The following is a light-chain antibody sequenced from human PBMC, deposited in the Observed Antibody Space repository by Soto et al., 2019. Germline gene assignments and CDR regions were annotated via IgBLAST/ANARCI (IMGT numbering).Light chain of an antibody. J-gene: IGLJ2*01. Sequence: QSALTQPPSASGSPGQSVIISCTGTSSDVGGYNFVSWFQQHPGKAPKLMIYEVTKRPSGVPDRFSGSKSGNTASLTVSGLQAEDEADYYCNSYAAGNNYLVFGGGTKLTVL. CDR3: NSYAAGNNYLV. CDR1: SSDVGGYNF. CDR2: EVT. V-gene: IGLV2-8*01.